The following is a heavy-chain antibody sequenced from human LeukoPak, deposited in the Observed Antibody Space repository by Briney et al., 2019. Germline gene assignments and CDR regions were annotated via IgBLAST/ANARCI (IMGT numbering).Heavy chain of an antibody. CDR3: ARVAVSFWSGLDY. CDR2: INPKSGGT. J-gene: IGHJ4*02. V-gene: IGHV1-2*02. D-gene: IGHD3-3*01. Sequence: ASVKVSCKASGYTFTDYYLHWVRQAPGQGLEWMGWINPKSGGTNSAQKFQGRVTMTRDTSISTAYMELSRLKSDDTAVYYCARVAVSFWSGLDYWGQGTLVTVSS. CDR1: GYTFTDYY.